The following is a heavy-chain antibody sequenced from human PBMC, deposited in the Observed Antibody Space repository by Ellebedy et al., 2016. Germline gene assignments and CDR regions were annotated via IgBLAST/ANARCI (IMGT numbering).Heavy chain of an antibody. D-gene: IGHD5-24*01. CDR2: VSGSGANT. CDR3: VKDNGFTISGIFDY. V-gene: IGHV3-23*01. CDR1: GFTFVSHA. J-gene: IGHJ4*02. Sequence: GESLKIFXVASGFTFVSHAMSWVRQAPGKGLEWVAGVSGSGANTNYADSVKGRFIISRDNSMNTLHLQMTTLRPEDTALYYCVKDNGFTISGIFDYWGQGTPVTVSS.